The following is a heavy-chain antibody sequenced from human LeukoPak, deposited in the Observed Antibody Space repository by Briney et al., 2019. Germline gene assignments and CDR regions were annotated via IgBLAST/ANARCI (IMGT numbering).Heavy chain of an antibody. CDR2: ISGSGGSA. J-gene: IGHJ4*02. Sequence: GGSLRLSCAASGFTFSSYAMSWVRQAPGKGLEWVSAISGSGGSAYYADSVKGRFTISRDNSKNTLYLQMNGLRAEDTAVYYCAKGSWDIVVVPAAIEFDYWGQGTLVTVSS. D-gene: IGHD2-2*01. CDR3: AKGSWDIVVVPAAIEFDY. V-gene: IGHV3-23*01. CDR1: GFTFSSYA.